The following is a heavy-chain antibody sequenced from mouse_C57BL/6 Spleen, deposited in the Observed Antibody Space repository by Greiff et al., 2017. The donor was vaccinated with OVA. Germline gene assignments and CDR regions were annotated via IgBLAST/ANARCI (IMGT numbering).Heavy chain of an antibody. CDR3: ARTSNYEYFDV. V-gene: IGHV1-26*01. D-gene: IGHD2-5*01. J-gene: IGHJ1*03. Sequence: EVQLQQSGPELVKPGASVKISCKASGYTFTDYYMNWVKQSHGKSLEWIGDINPNNGGTSYNQKFKGKATLTVDKSSSTAYMQLRSLTSEDSAVYYCARTSNYEYFDVWGTGTTVTVSS. CDR2: INPNNGGT. CDR1: GYTFTDYY.